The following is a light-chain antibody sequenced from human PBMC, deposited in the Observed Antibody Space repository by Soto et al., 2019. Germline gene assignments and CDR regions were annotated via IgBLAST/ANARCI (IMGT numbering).Light chain of an antibody. V-gene: IGKV3-11*01. Sequence: EFVLTQSPATLSLSPGERATLSCRASQSVATYLAWYQQKPGQAPRLLMYDASNRATGIPARFSGSGSGTDFTLTISSLEPEDSAVYYCQQRSDWPLTFGGGTKVEIK. CDR2: DAS. CDR1: QSVATY. J-gene: IGKJ4*01. CDR3: QQRSDWPLT.